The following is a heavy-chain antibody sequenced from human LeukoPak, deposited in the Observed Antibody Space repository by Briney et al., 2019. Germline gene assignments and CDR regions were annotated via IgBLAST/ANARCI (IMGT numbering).Heavy chain of an antibody. CDR2: IYRGGST. V-gene: IGHV3-53*01. J-gene: IGHJ6*03. D-gene: IGHD2-2*01. CDR3: ARHVVPAAMYYYYYMDV. Sequence: PGGSLRLSCAASGLIVSNDYMSWVRQAPGKGLEWVSVIYRGGSTYYADSVKGRFTISRDNSKNTLYLQMNSLRAEDTAVYYCARHVVPAAMYYYYYMDVWGKGTTVTVSS. CDR1: GLIVSNDY.